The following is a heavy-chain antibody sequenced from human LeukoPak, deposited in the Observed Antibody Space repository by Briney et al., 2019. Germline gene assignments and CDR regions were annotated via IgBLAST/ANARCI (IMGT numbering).Heavy chain of an antibody. V-gene: IGHV3-13*01. CDR2: IGTAGDT. Sequence: QAGGSLRLSCAASGFTFSSYDMHWVRQATGKGLEWVSAIGTAGDTYYPGSVKGRFTISRENAKNSLYLQMNSLRAGDTAVYYCARARRHYYGSGSLALDYWGQGTLVTVSS. D-gene: IGHD3-10*01. J-gene: IGHJ4*02. CDR1: GFTFSSYD. CDR3: ARARRHYYGSGSLALDY.